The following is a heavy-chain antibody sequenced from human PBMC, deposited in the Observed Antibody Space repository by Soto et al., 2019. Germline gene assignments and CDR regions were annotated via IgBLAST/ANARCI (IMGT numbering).Heavy chain of an antibody. CDR2: INHSGST. Sequence: QVQLQEWGAGLLKPSETLSLTCAVYGGSFSGYYWSWIRQPPGKGLEWIGEINHSGSTNYNPSLKSRVTISVDTSKIQFSLKLSSVTAADTAVYYCARGAGSYFIDYWGQGTLVTVSS. V-gene: IGHV4-34*01. CDR3: ARGAGSYFIDY. CDR1: GGSFSGYY. D-gene: IGHD1-26*01. J-gene: IGHJ4*02.